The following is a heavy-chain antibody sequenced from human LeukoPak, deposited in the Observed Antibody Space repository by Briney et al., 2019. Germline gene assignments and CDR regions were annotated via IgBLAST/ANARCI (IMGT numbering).Heavy chain of an antibody. V-gene: IGHV3-53*01. D-gene: IGHD2-8*02. CDR1: GFTVSSNY. J-gene: IGHJ4*02. CDR2: IYSGGRT. CDR3: ATYRQVLLPFES. Sequence: PGGSLRLSCAASGFTVSSNYMSWVRQAPGKGLEWVSVIYSGGRTYYADSVRGRFTISRDNSKSTLSLQMNSLRAEDTAIYYCATYRQVLLPFESWGQGTLVTVSS.